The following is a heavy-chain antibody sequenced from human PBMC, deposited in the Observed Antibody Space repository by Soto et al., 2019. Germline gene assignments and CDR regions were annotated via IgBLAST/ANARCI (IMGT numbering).Heavy chain of an antibody. Sequence: EVQLLESGGGLVQPGGSLRLSCAASGFIFSSYSMYWVRQAPGKGPEGVAGISAFSDSILYADSVEGRFTISRDNSKNTRYLQLNRLRADGTAVYFWAKKSRSGGDHWYFDSMGQGIRVTVSS. CDR2: ISAFSDSI. CDR1: GFIFSSYS. CDR3: AKKSRSGGDHWYFDS. J-gene: IGHJ4*02. V-gene: IGHV3-23*01. D-gene: IGHD2-21*02.